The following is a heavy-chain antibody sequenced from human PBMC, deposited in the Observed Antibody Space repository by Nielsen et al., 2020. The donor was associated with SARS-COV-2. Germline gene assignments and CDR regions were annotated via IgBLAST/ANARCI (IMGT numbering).Heavy chain of an antibody. CDR1: GYTFTSYG. V-gene: IGHV1-18*01. J-gene: IGHJ4*02. CDR3: ASPREGRGYSYGLDY. Sequence: ASVKVSCKASGYTFTSYGISWVRQAPGQGLEWMGWISAYNGNTNYAQKFQGRVTMTRDTSTSTVYMELSSLRSEDTAVYYCASPREGRGYSYGLDYWGQGTLVTVSS. CDR2: ISAYNGNT. D-gene: IGHD5-18*01.